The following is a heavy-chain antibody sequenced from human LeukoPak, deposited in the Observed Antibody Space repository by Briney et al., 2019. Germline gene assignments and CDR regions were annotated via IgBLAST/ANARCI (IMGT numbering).Heavy chain of an antibody. CDR1: GFTFSSYW. CDR2: IKQDGSEK. J-gene: IGHJ4*02. V-gene: IGHV3-7*01. D-gene: IGHD3-3*01. CDR3: AREGYDFWSGFGVDY. Sequence: GGSLRLSCAASGFTFSSYWMSWVRQAPGKGLEWVANIKQDGSEKYYVDSVKGRFTLSRDNAKNSLYLQMNSLRAEDTAVYYCAREGYDFWSGFGVDYWGQGTLVTVSS.